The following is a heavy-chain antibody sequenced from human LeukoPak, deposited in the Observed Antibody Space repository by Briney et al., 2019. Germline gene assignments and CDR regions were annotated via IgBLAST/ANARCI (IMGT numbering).Heavy chain of an antibody. CDR3: ARDAGTGIVVVILHDAFDI. D-gene: IGHD3-22*01. Sequence: SETLSLTCSVSGDSIISGNYYWSWIRQPAGKGLEWIGRIYTSGSTNYNPSLKSRVTMSVDTSKNQFSLKLSSVTAADTAVYYCARDAGTGIVVVILHDAFDIWGQGTMVTVSS. J-gene: IGHJ3*02. CDR2: IYTSGST. V-gene: IGHV4-61*02. CDR1: GDSIISGNYY.